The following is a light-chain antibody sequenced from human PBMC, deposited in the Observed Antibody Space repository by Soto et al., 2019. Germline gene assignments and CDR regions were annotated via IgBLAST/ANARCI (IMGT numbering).Light chain of an antibody. Sequence: DIPMTQSPSSVSASVGDRVTITCRASQGINNWLAWYQQKPGEPPKLLIYTTSNLQSGVPSRFSGSGSGTDFTLTISSLQPEDCATYYCQQANSFPLTFGGGTKVEIK. CDR2: TTS. CDR3: QQANSFPLT. CDR1: QGINNW. J-gene: IGKJ4*01. V-gene: IGKV1D-12*01.